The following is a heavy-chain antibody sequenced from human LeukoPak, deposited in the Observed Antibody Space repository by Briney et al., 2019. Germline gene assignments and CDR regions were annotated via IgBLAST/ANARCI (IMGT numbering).Heavy chain of an antibody. CDR1: GGSISPYY. J-gene: IGHJ4*02. D-gene: IGHD4-17*01. CDR2: ILYSGTT. CDR3: ARLRSGGYFEY. V-gene: IGHV4-59*01. Sequence: SETMSLACTVSGGSISPYYWSWIRQTPGKGLEWIGYILYSGTTTNYNPSLKSRVTISVDTSKNQFSLKLSSVTAADTAVYYCARLRSGGYFEYWGQGTLVTVSS.